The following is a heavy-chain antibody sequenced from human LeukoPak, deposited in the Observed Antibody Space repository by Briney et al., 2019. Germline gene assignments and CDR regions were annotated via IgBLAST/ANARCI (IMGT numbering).Heavy chain of an antibody. V-gene: IGHV3-7*01. CDR2: MRQYGSEK. CDR3: ARDWVWFVELFQYYYYMDV. CDR1: GCTFSSYW. J-gene: IGHJ6*03. D-gene: IGHD3-10*01. Sequence: GGTLSLSCAASGCTFSSYWLSWVRKAPGQGLGGGANMRQYGSEKYYVDSVKRRFIISRDNAENSLYLQMNSLRADDAAVYYCARDWVWFVELFQYYYYMDVWGKGTTVTISS.